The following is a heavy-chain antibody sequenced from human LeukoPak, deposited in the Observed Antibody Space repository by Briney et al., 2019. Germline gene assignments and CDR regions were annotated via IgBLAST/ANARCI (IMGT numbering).Heavy chain of an antibody. CDR3: AKDRANWAIDG. CDR1: GFTFVTHW. D-gene: IGHD7-27*01. Sequence: GGSLRLSWAASGFTFVTHWMSWFRQAPGKGLEWVSYIGGGNTIFYADSVKGRFTISRDEARKSIYLQMSSLRVEDTAVYYCAKDRANWAIDGWGQGTQVTVSS. J-gene: IGHJ4*02. CDR2: IGGGNTI. V-gene: IGHV3-48*01.